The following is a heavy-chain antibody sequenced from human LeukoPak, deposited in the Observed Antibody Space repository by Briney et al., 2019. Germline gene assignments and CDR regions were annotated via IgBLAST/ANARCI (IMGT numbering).Heavy chain of an antibody. CDR1: GASISSGDYY. Sequence: SQTLSLTCTVSGASISSGDYYWSWIRQPPGKGLEWIGSIYYSGSTFHYNPSLKSRVAISIDTSKDQFSLSLSSVTAADTAVYYCASTNCSHYSCFGANWFDPWGQGTLVTVSS. J-gene: IGHJ5*02. CDR3: ASTNCSHYSCFGANWFDP. D-gene: IGHD2-15*01. V-gene: IGHV4-30-4*08. CDR2: IYYSGST.